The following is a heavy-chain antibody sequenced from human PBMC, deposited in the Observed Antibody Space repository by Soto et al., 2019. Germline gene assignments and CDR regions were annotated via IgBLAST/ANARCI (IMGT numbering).Heavy chain of an antibody. CDR3: ARDRGVAPPVAGNTHYYYYMDV. CDR2: ISAYNGNT. D-gene: IGHD6-19*01. J-gene: IGHJ6*03. CDR1: GYSFTNYG. V-gene: IGHV1-18*01. Sequence: QDRLVQSWVEVKKPGASVRVSCKASGYSFTNYGITWVRQAPGQGFEWMGWISAYNGNTNYAQKFQGRVTLTTDASTSTAYLELRSLRSDDTAVYYCARDRGVAPPVAGNTHYYYYMDVWGKGTTVIVSS.